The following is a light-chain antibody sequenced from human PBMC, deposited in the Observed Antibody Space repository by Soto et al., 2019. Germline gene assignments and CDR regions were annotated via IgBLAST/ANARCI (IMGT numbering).Light chain of an antibody. CDR3: QEFYSTPSLT. V-gene: IGKV4-1*01. CDR2: WAS. J-gene: IGKJ4*01. CDR1: QSLLYSSDNKNY. Sequence: DIVMTQSPDSLTVSLGVRATINCKSSQSLLYSSDNKNYLAWYQQKAGQPPKLLIYWASIRQPGVPDRFSGSGSGTDFSLTISSLQAEDVAVYYCQEFYSTPSLTFGGGTKVEIK.